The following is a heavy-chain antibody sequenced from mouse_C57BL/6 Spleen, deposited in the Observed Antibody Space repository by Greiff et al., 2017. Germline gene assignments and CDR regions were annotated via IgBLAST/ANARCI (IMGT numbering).Heavy chain of an antibody. CDR2: ISYDGSN. V-gene: IGHV3-6*01. J-gene: IGHJ1*03. Sequence: EVKLMESGPGLVKPSQSLSLTCSVTGYSITSGYYWNWIRQFPGNKLEWMGYISYDGSNNYNPSLKNRISITRDTSKNQFFLKLNSVTTEDTATYYCAREGITTVAHWYFDVWGTGTTVTVSS. CDR3: AREGITTVAHWYFDV. CDR1: GYSITSGYY. D-gene: IGHD1-1*01.